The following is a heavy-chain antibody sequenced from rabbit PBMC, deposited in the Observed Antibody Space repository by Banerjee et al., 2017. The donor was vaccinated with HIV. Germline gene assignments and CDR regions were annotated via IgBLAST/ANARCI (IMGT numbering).Heavy chain of an antibody. CDR1: GFTLSSYW. CDR3: ARDGIGSSGVYYGMDL. V-gene: IGHV1S40*01. CDR2: IYAGSGGNT. Sequence: QSLEESGGDLVKPGASLTLTCTASGFTLSSYWMCWVRQAPGKGLEWIACIYAGSGGNTYYASWAKGRFTISKTSSTTVTLQMASLTGADTATYFCARDGIGSSGVYYGMDLWGQGTLFTVS. J-gene: IGHJ6*01. D-gene: IGHD7-1*01.